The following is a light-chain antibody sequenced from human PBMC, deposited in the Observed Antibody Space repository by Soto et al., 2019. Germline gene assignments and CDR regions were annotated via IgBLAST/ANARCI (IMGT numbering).Light chain of an antibody. CDR2: DAS. CDR1: QSVSTY. CDR3: QQRSAWSSIT. J-gene: IGKJ5*01. Sequence: EVVLTQSPATLSLSPGERATLSCRASQSVSTYLAWYQQKPGQAPRLLIHDASNRATGIPSRFSGSGSGTDFTLTISSLEPEDFAVYYCQQRSAWSSITFGQGTRLEI. V-gene: IGKV3-11*01.